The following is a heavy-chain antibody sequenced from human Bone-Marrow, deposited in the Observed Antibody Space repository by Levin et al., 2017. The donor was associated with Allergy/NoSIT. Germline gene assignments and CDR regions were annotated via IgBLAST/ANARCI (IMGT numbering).Heavy chain of an antibody. J-gene: IGHJ2*01. V-gene: IGHV4-59*08. CDR3: ARIGVSQSFDL. D-gene: IGHD3-3*01. Sequence: MASETLSLTCTVSGGSVNNYYWGWIRQPPGKGLECIGYIYFSGSAIYNPSLKSRVTISIDTSKHQFSLKLSSVTATDTAVYYCARIGVSQSFDLWGRGTLVTVSS. CDR1: GGSVNNYY. CDR2: IYFSGSA.